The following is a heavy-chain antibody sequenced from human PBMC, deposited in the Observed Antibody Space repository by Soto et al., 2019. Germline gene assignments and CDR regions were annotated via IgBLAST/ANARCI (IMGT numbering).Heavy chain of an antibody. J-gene: IGHJ4*02. CDR1: VFALTTSGGS. V-gene: IGHV2-5*02. CDR3: APRKPWGGGDYFAF. Sequence: QITLKESGPTLVKPTQTLTLTCTFSVFALTTSGGSVGWIRQPPGKALEWLALIYWDDDKRYSPSLKSRLTITQETPKTPLGLTMTNLDPVDPATYCWAPRKPWGGGDYFAFWGQGTLVTVSS. D-gene: IGHD3-16*01. CDR2: IYWDDDK.